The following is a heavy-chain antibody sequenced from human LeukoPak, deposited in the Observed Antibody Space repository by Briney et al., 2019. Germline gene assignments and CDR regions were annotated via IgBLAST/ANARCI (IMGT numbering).Heavy chain of an antibody. V-gene: IGHV3-48*01. CDR2: ISSSSTI. CDR3: AKRPAIAVAGAFDY. Sequence: GGSLRLSCAASGFTFSSYSMNWVRQAPGKGLEWVSYISSSSTIYYADSVKGRFTISRDNAKNSLYLQMNSLRAEDTAVYYCAKRPAIAVAGAFDYWGQGTLVTVSS. J-gene: IGHJ4*02. D-gene: IGHD6-19*01. CDR1: GFTFSSYS.